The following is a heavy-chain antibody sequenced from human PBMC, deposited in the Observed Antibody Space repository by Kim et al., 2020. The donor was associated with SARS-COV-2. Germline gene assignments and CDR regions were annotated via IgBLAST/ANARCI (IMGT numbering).Heavy chain of an antibody. V-gene: IGHV3-30*01. CDR3: ARDYEMYGSGSWPYYFDY. Sequence: KGRFTISRDNSKNTLYLQMNSLRAEDTAVYYCARDYEMYGSGSWPYYFDYWGQGTLVTVSS. J-gene: IGHJ4*02. D-gene: IGHD3-10*01.